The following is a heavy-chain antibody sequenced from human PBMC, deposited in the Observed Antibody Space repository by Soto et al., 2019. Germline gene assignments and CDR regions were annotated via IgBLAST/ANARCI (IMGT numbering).Heavy chain of an antibody. J-gene: IGHJ5*02. CDR3: ARSADIVVVPAAPNNWFDP. V-gene: IGHV4-59*01. Sequence: PSETLSLTCTVSGGSISSYYWSWIRQPPGKGMEWIGYIYYSGSTNYNPSLKSRVTISVDTSKNQFSLKLSSVTAADTAVYYCARSADIVVVPAAPNNWFDPWGQGTLVTVSS. CDR2: IYYSGST. CDR1: GGSISSYY. D-gene: IGHD2-2*01.